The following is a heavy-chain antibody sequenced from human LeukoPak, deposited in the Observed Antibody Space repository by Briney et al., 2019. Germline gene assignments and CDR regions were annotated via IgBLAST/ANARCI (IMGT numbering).Heavy chain of an antibody. J-gene: IGHJ1*01. D-gene: IGHD2-2*01. CDR2: ISWNSGSI. Sequence: GGSLRLSCAASGFTFDDYAMHWVRQAPGKGLEWVSGISWNSGSIGYADSVKGRFTISRDNAKNSLYLQMNSLRAEDTALYYCARPVVPETYPAYFQHWGQGTLVTVSS. V-gene: IGHV3-9*01. CDR3: ARPVVPETYPAYFQH. CDR1: GFTFDDYA.